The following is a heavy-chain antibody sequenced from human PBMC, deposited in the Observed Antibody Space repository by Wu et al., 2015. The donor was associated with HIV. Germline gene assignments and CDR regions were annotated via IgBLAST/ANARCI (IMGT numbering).Heavy chain of an antibody. CDR1: GGTFSSYA. D-gene: IGHD6-13*01. J-gene: IGHJ4*02. CDR3: ASEGGLYSSSWYC. CDR2: IIPIFGTA. Sequence: QVQLVQSGAEVKKPGSSVKVSCKASGGTFSSYAISWVRQAPGQGLEWMGRIIPIFGTANYAQKFQGRVTMTRDTSISTAYMELSRLRSDDTAVYYCASEGGLYSSSWYCWGQGTLVTVSS. V-gene: IGHV1-69*05.